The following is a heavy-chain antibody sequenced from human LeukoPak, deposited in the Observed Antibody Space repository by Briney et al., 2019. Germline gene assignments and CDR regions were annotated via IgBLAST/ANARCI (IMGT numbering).Heavy chain of an antibody. CDR3: ARDQWLGIDY. CDR1: GGSISSYY. J-gene: IGHJ4*02. Sequence: SETLSLTCTVSGGSISSYYWSWIRQPPGKGLEWIGYIYYSGSTNYNPSLKSRVTISVDTSKNQFSLKLSSVTAAETAVYYCARDQWLGIDYWGQGTLVTVS. CDR2: IYYSGST. V-gene: IGHV4-59*01. D-gene: IGHD6-19*01.